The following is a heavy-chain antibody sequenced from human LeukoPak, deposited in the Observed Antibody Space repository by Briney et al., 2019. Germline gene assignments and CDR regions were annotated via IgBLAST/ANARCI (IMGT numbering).Heavy chain of an antibody. Sequence: PGGSLRLSCAASQFTFSSYWMHWVRQAPGKGLVWVSFITSDGSSTSYADYVKGRFTISRDNAKNMLYLQMNSLRAEDTAVYYCARAGSLPDYWGQGTLVTVSS. CDR3: ARAGSLPDY. D-gene: IGHD5-12*01. J-gene: IGHJ4*02. CDR2: ITSDGSST. CDR1: QFTFSSYW. V-gene: IGHV3-74*01.